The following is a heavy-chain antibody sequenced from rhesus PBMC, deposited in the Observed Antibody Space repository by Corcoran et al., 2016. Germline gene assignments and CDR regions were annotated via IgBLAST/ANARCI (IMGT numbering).Heavy chain of an antibody. CDR1: GFTFIDHY. D-gene: IGHD5-24*01. Sequence: EVQLVESGGGLVQPGGSLRLSCAAPGFTFIDHYLYWVRQAPGKGVEWVGFIRSRYRDETAEYAASVQGRFTIASDDSTSIAYLQMNSLKTEDTAVYYCTRPDPSGYSFYYGLDSWGQGVVVTVSS. V-gene: IGHV3-184*01. J-gene: IGHJ6*01. CDR3: TRPDPSGYSFYYGLDS. CDR2: IRSRYRDETA.